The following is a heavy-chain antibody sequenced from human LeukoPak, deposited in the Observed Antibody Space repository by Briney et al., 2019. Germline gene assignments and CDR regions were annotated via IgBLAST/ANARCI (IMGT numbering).Heavy chain of an antibody. CDR1: GYTFTSYD. V-gene: IGHV1-8*01. CDR2: MNPNSGNT. D-gene: IGHD2-2*01. Sequence: ASVKVSCKASGYTFTSYDINWVRQATGQGLEWMGWMNPNSGNTGYAQKFQGRVTMTRNTSISTAYMELSSLRSEDTAVYYCARRRRYCSSTSCYGWWFDPWGQGTLVTVSS. CDR3: ARRRRYCSSTSCYGWWFDP. J-gene: IGHJ5*02.